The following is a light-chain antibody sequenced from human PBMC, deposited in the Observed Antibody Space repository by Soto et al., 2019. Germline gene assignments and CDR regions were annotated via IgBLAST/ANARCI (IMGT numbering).Light chain of an antibody. J-gene: IGKJ5*01. CDR1: QSVSSY. CDR2: DVS. Sequence: EIVLTQFPATLSVSPGERVTLSCRASQSVSSYLACYQQKPGQAPSLLIYDVSTRATGVPARFSGSGSGTDFTLTISSLEPEDFVVYSCQQRSDWPITFGQGTRLEIK. V-gene: IGKV3-11*01. CDR3: QQRSDWPIT.